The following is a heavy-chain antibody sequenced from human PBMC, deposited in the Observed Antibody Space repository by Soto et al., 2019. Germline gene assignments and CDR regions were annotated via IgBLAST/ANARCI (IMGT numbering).Heavy chain of an antibody. CDR2: ISAYNGNT. Sequence: GASVKVSCKASGYTFTSYGISWVRQAPGQGLEWMGWISAYNGNTNYAQKLQGRVTMTTDTSTSTACMELRSLRSDDTAVYYCARDTRRYDFWSGYWYYYYYGMDVWGQGTTVTVSS. D-gene: IGHD3-3*01. J-gene: IGHJ6*02. V-gene: IGHV1-18*01. CDR1: GYTFTSYG. CDR3: ARDTRRYDFWSGYWYYYYYGMDV.